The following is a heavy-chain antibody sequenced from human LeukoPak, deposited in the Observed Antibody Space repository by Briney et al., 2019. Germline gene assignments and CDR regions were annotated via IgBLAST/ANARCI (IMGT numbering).Heavy chain of an antibody. Sequence: PSETLSLTCSVSGTSISSSGYFWGWIRQPPGKELQWIGSIHYSGSTFYNPSLKSRVTISQDTSKDQFSLKLTSVTAADTAVYYCAALDSSSGWFDPWGRGILVTVSS. CDR1: GTSISSSGYF. J-gene: IGHJ5*02. CDR2: IHYSGST. CDR3: AALDSSSGWFDP. D-gene: IGHD6-6*01. V-gene: IGHV4-39*01.